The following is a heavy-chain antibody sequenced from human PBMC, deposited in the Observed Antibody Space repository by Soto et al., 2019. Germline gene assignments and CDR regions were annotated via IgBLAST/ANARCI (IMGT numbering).Heavy chain of an antibody. Sequence: GGSLRLSCAASGFTFTRHSMNWVRPAPGKGLEWVSSISSTTNYIYYGDSMKGRFTISRDNAKNSLYLEMNSLRAEDTAVYYCARESEDLTSNFDYWGQGTLVTVSS. V-gene: IGHV3-21*06. J-gene: IGHJ4*02. CDR1: GFTFTRHS. CDR2: ISSTTNYI. CDR3: ARESEDLTSNFDY.